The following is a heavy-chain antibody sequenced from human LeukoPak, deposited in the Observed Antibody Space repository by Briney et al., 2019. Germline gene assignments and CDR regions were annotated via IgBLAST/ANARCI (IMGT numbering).Heavy chain of an antibody. CDR2: IYYSGSP. CDR3: ARSRRDYPYFHS. J-gene: IGHJ4*02. CDR1: GGSISSGDYY. V-gene: IGHV4-30-4*01. Sequence: SETLSLTCTVSGGSISSGDYYWSWIRQPPGKGLEWIGYIYYSGSPYYNPSLNSRVTMSIDTSKNQFSLKLTSVTAADTAVYFCARSRRDYPYFHSWGQGTLVSVSS. D-gene: IGHD4-17*01.